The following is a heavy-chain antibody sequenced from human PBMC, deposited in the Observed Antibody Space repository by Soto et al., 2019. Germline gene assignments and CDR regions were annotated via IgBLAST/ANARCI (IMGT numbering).Heavy chain of an antibody. Sequence: PGGALRVSCAASGFTFSIYAMSWVRQAPGKGLEWVSAISGSGGSTYYADSVKGRFTISRDNSKNTLYLQMNSLRAEDTAVYYCAKSRRAPRLYFDYWGQGTLVTVSS. CDR2: ISGSGGST. J-gene: IGHJ4*02. D-gene: IGHD3-22*01. CDR3: AKSRRAPRLYFDY. V-gene: IGHV3-23*01. CDR1: GFTFSIYA.